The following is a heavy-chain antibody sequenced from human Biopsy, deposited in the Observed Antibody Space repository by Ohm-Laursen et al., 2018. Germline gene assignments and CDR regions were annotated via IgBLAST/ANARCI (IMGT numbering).Heavy chain of an antibody. CDR3: ATKLTGYFHH. J-gene: IGHJ1*01. V-gene: IGHV1-69*06. CDR1: GGPFSNYG. Sequence: VASVKVSCKAPGGPFSNYGVNWGRQAPGHGLEWLGGNIPILRTGNYAQKFQDRVTVAANTSTSTATMELRSLRSDDTAVYYCATKLTGYFHHWGQGTLVIVSS. D-gene: IGHD3-9*01. CDR2: NIPILRTG.